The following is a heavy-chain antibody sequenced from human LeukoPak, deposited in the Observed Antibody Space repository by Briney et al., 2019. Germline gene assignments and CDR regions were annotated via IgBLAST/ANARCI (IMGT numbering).Heavy chain of an antibody. CDR2: INSDGSST. CDR1: GFTFSSYW. J-gene: IGHJ3*02. V-gene: IGHV3-74*01. Sequence: GGSLRLSCAASGFTFSSYWMHWVRQAPGKGLVWVSRINSDGSSTSYADSEKGRFTISRDNAKNTLYLQMNSLRAEDTAVYYCARVRTNYYGSRDAFDIWGQGTMVTVSS. CDR3: ARVRTNYYGSRDAFDI. D-gene: IGHD3-22*01.